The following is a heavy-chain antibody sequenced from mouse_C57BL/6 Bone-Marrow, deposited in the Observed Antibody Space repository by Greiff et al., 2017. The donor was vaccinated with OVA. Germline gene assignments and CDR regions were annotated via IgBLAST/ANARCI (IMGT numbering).Heavy chain of an antibody. CDR2: ISNLAYSI. CDR3: ARLRDGYFLYAMDY. Sequence: EVMLVESGGGLVQPGGSLKLSCAASGFTFSDYAMAWVRQAPRKGPEWVAFISNLAYSIYYADTVTGRFTISRENAKNTLYLEMSSLRSEDTAMYYCARLRDGYFLYAMDYWGQGTSVTVSS. D-gene: IGHD2-3*01. J-gene: IGHJ4*01. V-gene: IGHV5-15*01. CDR1: GFTFSDYA.